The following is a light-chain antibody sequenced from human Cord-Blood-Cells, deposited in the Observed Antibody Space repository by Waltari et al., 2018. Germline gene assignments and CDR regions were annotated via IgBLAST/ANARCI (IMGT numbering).Light chain of an antibody. CDR2: RAS. CDR1: QSISSW. J-gene: IGKJ1*01. CDR3: QQFNIYAT. Sequence: DIQMSHPTSTLSSSVGDRATITCRASQSISSWLAGYQRKPGRAPKLLIYRASSLESGFPSRFSGGASGTEFTLTISSLQPDDVATYYCQQFNIYATFGQGTKVEIK. V-gene: IGKV1-5*03.